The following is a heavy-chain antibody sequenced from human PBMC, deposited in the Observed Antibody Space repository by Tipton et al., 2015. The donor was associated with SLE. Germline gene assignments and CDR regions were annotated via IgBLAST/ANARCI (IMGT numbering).Heavy chain of an antibody. J-gene: IGHJ4*02. CDR1: GGSISSHY. V-gene: IGHV4-59*11. D-gene: IGHD3-9*01. CDR3: SRGQYYDILTD. CDR2: IYYSGST. Sequence: GLVKPSETLSLTCTVSGGSISSHYWSWIRQPPGKGLEWIGYIYYSGSTNYNPSLKSRVTISVDTSKNQFPLKLSSVTAADTAVYYCSRGQYYDILTDWGQGTLVTVSS.